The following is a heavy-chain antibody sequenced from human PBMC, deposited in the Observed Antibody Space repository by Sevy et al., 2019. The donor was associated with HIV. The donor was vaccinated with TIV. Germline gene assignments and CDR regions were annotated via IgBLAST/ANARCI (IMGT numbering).Heavy chain of an antibody. Sequence: GGSLRLSCAASGFTFSDYYMSWIRQAPGKGLEWVSYISSSGSTIYYADSVKGRFTICRDNAKNSLYLQMKSLRAEDTAVYYCARGMSPSNVFDYWGQGTLVTVSS. CDR3: ARGMSPSNVFDY. CDR1: GFTFSDYY. V-gene: IGHV3-11*01. J-gene: IGHJ4*02. CDR2: ISSSGSTI. D-gene: IGHD1-1*01.